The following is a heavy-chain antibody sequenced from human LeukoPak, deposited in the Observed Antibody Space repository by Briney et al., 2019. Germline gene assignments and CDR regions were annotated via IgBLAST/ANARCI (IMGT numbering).Heavy chain of an antibody. CDR1: GYTFTTYG. D-gene: IGHD1-1*01. CDR2: ISAYNGNT. J-gene: IGHJ4*02. V-gene: IGHV1-18*01. Sequence: ASVKVSCKASGYTFTTYGISWVRQAPGRGLEWMGWISAYNGNTNYAQKLQGRVTMTTDTSTSTAYVELRSLRSDDTAVYYCARALLSTGFIDYWGQGTLVTVSS. CDR3: ARALLSTGFIDY.